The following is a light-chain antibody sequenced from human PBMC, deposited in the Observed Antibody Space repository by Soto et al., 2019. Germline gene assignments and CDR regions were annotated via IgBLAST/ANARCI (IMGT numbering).Light chain of an antibody. CDR1: QSVSSSY. J-gene: IGKJ2*01. V-gene: IGKV3-20*01. Sequence: EIVLTQSPGTLSLSPGERATLSCRASQSVSSSYLAWYQQKPGQAPRLLIYGASSRATGIPDRFSGSGSGTDFTLTISRLEPEYFAVYYCQQDGSSPSYTFGQGTKLEIK. CDR3: QQDGSSPSYT. CDR2: GAS.